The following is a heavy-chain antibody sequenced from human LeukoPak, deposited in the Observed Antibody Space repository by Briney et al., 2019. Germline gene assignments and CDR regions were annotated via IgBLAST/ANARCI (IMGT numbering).Heavy chain of an antibody. CDR3: AKAPYGSGKNNFDD. CDR1: GFTFSSYA. V-gene: IGHV3-23*01. J-gene: IGHJ4*02. Sequence: PGGSLRLSCAASGFTFSSYAMNWVRQAPGKGLEWVSGISGSGGGTYYADSVKGRFTISRHNSKNTLYLQVNSLRAEDTAVYYCAKAPYGSGKNNFDDWGRGTLVTVSS. CDR2: ISGSGGGT. D-gene: IGHD3-10*01.